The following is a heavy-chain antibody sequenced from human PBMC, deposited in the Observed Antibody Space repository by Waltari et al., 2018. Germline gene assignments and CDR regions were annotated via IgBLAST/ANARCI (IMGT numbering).Heavy chain of an antibody. CDR3: ASDSGYDYRCDY. D-gene: IGHD5-12*01. CDR2: IYYSGST. CDR1: GGSISSGDYY. V-gene: IGHV4-30-4*08. Sequence: QVQLQESGPGLVKPSQTLSLTCTVSGGSISSGDYYWCWICQPPGKGRKWIGYIYYSGSTYYNPSLKGLVTLSVDTSKNQFSLKLSSVTAADTAVYYCASDSGYDYRCDYWGQGTLVTVSS. J-gene: IGHJ4*02.